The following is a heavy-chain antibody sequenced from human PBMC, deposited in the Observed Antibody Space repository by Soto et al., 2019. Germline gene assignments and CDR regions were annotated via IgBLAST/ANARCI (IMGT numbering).Heavy chain of an antibody. Sequence: GGSLRLSCAASGFTFSSYAMSWVRQAPGKGLEWVSAISGSGGSTYYADSVKGRFTISRDNSKNMLYLQMHTLRAEDTAVYYCAAYLLSQGNYFDYWGQGTLVTVSS. J-gene: IGHJ4*02. CDR3: AAYLLSQGNYFDY. V-gene: IGHV3-23*01. CDR2: ISGSGGST. CDR1: GFTFSSYA.